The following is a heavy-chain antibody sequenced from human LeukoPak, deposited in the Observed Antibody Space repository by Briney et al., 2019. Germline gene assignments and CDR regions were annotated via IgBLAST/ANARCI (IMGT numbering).Heavy chain of an antibody. CDR1: GGTFSSYA. D-gene: IGHD5/OR15-5a*01. CDR3: ARSVYYPGAFDI. Sequence: ASVTVSCKASGGTFSSYAISWVRQAPGQGLEWMGGIIPIFGTANYAQKFQGRVTITTDESTSTAYMELSSLRSEDTAVYYCARSVYYPGAFDIWGQGTMVTVSS. CDR2: IIPIFGTA. J-gene: IGHJ3*02. V-gene: IGHV1-69*05.